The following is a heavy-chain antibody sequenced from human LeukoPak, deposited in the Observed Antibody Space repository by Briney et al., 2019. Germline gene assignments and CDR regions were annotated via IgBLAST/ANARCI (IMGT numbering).Heavy chain of an antibody. CDR1: GGTFSSYA. V-gene: IGHV1-69*06. D-gene: IGHD3-3*01. J-gene: IGHJ6*03. CDR2: IIPIFGTA. CDR3: ARGAITIFGVVPSQYYYYMDV. Sequence: ASVKVSCKASGGTFSSYAISWVRQAPGQGLEWMGGIIPIFGTANYAQKFQGRVTITADKSTSTAYMELSSLRSEDTAVYYCARGAITIFGVVPSQYYYYMDVWGKGTTVTVSS.